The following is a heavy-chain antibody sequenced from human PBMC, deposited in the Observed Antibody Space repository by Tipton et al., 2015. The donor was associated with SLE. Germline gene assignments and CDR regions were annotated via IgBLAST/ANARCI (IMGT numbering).Heavy chain of an antibody. CDR1: GYSIRSSYY. D-gene: IGHD1-26*01. CDR3: ARVDWELRWFDP. J-gene: IGHJ5*02. CDR2: INYGGST. V-gene: IGHV4-38-2*01. Sequence: TLSLTCAVSGYSIRSSYYWGWIRQPPGKGLEWIGSINYGGSTYYNPSLKSRVTISVDTSKNQFSLKLSSVTAADTAVYYCARVDWELRWFDPWGQGTLVTVSS.